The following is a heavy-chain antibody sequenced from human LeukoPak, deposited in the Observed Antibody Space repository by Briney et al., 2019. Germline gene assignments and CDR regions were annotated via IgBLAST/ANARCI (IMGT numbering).Heavy chain of an antibody. Sequence: GGSLRLSCAASGFTFSSYSMNWVRQAPGKGLEWVSYISSSSTIYYADSVKGRFTISRDNAKNSLYLQMNSLRAEDTAVYYCARGTPYYYDSSGYKRFDYWGQGTLVTVSS. CDR1: GFTFSSYS. D-gene: IGHD3-22*01. J-gene: IGHJ4*02. CDR2: ISSSSTI. V-gene: IGHV3-48*01. CDR3: ARGTPYYYDSSGYKRFDY.